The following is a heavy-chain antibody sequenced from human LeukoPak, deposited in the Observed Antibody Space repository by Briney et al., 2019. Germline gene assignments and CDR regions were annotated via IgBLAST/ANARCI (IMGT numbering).Heavy chain of an antibody. V-gene: IGHV4-59*08. CDR2: INYSGNS. CDR1: GDSITSDY. Sequence: SETLSLTCIVSGDSITSDYWSWLRQAPGKGLEGIGYINYSGNSEYNPSLKSRVTISVDRSKKQVSLTMTSVTAADTAVYYCARLDCISNTCYNYWALGALVTVSS. CDR3: ARLDCISNTCYNY. D-gene: IGHD2-21*01. J-gene: IGHJ4*02.